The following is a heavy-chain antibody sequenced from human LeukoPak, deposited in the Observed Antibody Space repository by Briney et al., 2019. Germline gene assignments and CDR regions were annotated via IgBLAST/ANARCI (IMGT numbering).Heavy chain of an antibody. CDR2: ISWNSANV. CDR3: VKDSDGIRSYSGYFEA. V-gene: IGHV3-9*03. D-gene: IGHD1-26*01. Sequence: GGSLRLSCVASGFTFDDYAIHWVRQAPGKGLEWVSGISWNSANVGYAASVVGRFTISRDNAKNSVSLQMNSLRTDNMALYYCVKDSDGIRSYSGYFEAWGQGTLVTVSS. CDR1: GFTFDDYA. J-gene: IGHJ4*02.